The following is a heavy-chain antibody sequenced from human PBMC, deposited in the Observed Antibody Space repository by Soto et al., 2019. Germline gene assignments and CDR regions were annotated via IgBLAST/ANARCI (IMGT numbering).Heavy chain of an antibody. CDR3: ARMEWLLGNWFDP. Sequence: SETLSLTCTVSGGSISSYYWSWIRQPPGKGLEWIGYIHYSGSTNYNPSLKSRVTISVDTSKNQFSLKLSSVTAADTAVYYCARMEWLLGNWFDPWGQGTLVTVSS. J-gene: IGHJ5*02. V-gene: IGHV4-59*01. D-gene: IGHD3-3*01. CDR2: IHYSGST. CDR1: GGSISSYY.